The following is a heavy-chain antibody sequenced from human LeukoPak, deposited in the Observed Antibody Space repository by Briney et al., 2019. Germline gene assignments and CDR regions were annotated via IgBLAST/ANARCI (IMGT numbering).Heavy chain of an antibody. Sequence: ASVKVSCKASGYTFTGYYMHWVRQAPGQGLEWMGWINPNSGGTNYAQKFQGRVTMTRDTSISTAYMELSRLRSDDTAVYYCARDYRVVVPAAGHDAFDIWGQGIMVTVSS. CDR1: GYTFTGYY. V-gene: IGHV1-2*02. J-gene: IGHJ3*02. CDR2: INPNSGGT. CDR3: ARDYRVVVPAAGHDAFDI. D-gene: IGHD2-2*01.